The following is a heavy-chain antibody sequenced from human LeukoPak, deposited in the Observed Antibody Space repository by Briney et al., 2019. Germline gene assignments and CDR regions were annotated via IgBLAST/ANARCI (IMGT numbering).Heavy chain of an antibody. Sequence: SETLSLTCTVSGGFISSYYWSWIRQPPGKGLEWIGYIYYSGSTNYNPSLKSRVTISVDTSKNQFSLKLGSVTAADTAVYYCAGQWLVNAIDIWGQGTMVTVSS. CDR2: IYYSGST. CDR3: AGQWLVNAIDI. D-gene: IGHD6-19*01. J-gene: IGHJ3*02. CDR1: GGFISSYY. V-gene: IGHV4-59*08.